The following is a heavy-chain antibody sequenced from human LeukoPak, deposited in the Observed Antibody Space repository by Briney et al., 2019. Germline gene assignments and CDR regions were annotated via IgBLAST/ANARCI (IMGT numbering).Heavy chain of an antibody. J-gene: IGHJ6*03. Sequence: SVKVSCKASGGTFSSYAISWVRQAPGQGLEWMGGIIPIFGTANYAQKFQGRVTITADESTSTAYTELSSLRSEDTAVYYCARASGAHYDFWSGSYYMDVWGKGTTVTVSS. CDR1: GGTFSSYA. V-gene: IGHV1-69*01. CDR3: ARASGAHYDFWSGSYYMDV. CDR2: IIPIFGTA. D-gene: IGHD3-3*01.